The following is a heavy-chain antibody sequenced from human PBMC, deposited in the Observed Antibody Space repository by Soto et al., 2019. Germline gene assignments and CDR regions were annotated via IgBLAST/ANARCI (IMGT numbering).Heavy chain of an antibody. V-gene: IGHV4-31*03. CDR1: GVSISSGTYY. Sequence: QVQLQESGPGLVKPSQTLSLTCTVSGVSISSGTYYWSWIRQHPGKGLEWIGYIYYTGSTYYNPSLKSRITISVDTSEDQFSLRLSSVTAADTAVYYCARAADGNWFDPWGQGTLVTVSS. D-gene: IGHD6-13*01. CDR2: IYYTGST. J-gene: IGHJ5*02. CDR3: ARAADGNWFDP.